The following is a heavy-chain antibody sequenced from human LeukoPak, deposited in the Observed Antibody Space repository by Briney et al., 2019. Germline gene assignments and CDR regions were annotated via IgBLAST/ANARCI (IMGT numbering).Heavy chain of an antibody. Sequence: SQTLSLTCTVSGGSISSGGYYWSWIRQHPGKGLEWIGYIYFSGSTYYDPSLKSRVAISVDTSKNQFSLNLTSVTAADTAVYYCSRENWAFSPFGYWGQGTLVTVPS. CDR3: SRENWAFSPFGY. J-gene: IGHJ4*02. CDR2: IYFSGST. D-gene: IGHD3-16*01. V-gene: IGHV4-31*03. CDR1: GGSISSGGYY.